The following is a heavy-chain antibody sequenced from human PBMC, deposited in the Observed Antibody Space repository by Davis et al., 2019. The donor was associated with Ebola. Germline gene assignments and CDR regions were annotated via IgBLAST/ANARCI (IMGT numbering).Heavy chain of an antibody. CDR1: GFTFSAYS. J-gene: IGHJ4*02. V-gene: IGHV3-21*01. CDR3: TRDIYSGWFDY. CDR2: ISSTSAYT. D-gene: IGHD6-19*01. Sequence: GESLKISCAASGFTFSAYSMNWVRQAPGKGLEWVSSISSTSAYTYYIDSVKGRFTVSRDNAKNSLDLQMNSLRAEDTAMYYCTRDIYSGWFDYWGQGTLVTVSS.